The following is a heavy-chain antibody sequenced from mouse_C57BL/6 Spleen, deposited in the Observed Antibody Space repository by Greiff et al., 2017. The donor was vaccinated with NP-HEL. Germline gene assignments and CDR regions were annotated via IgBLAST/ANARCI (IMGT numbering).Heavy chain of an antibody. CDR1: GYTFTSYG. J-gene: IGHJ2*01. Sequence: QVHVKQSGAELARPGASVKLSCKASGYTFTSYGISWVKQRTGQGLEWIGEIYPRSGNTYYNEKFKGKATLTADKSSSTAYMELRSLTSEDSAVYFCARGGITTVAFDYWGQGTTLTVSS. V-gene: IGHV1-81*01. D-gene: IGHD1-1*01. CDR3: ARGGITTVAFDY. CDR2: IYPRSGNT.